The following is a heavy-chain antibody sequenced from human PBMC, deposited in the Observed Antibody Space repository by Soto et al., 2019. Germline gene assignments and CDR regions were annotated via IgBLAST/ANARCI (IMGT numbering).Heavy chain of an antibody. CDR2: IIPLFGTA. CDR3: ARARPGGGSAFYYDYGIDV. D-gene: IGHD5-12*01. Sequence: SSVKVSCNASGCAFSSYASSWVRQAPGQGLEWMGGIIPLFGTANDAQKFQGRVTITADKSTSTAYMELSSLRSEDTAVYYCARARPGGGSAFYYDYGIDVWGQGTTVTVSS. J-gene: IGHJ6*02. CDR1: GCAFSSYA. V-gene: IGHV1-69*06.